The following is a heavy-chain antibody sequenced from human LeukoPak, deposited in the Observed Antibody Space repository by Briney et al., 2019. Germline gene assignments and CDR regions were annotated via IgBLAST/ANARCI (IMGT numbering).Heavy chain of an antibody. Sequence: GGSLRLSCAASGFTFSSSAMNWVRQAPGKGLEWVSAISGSGGSTYYADSVKGRFTISRDNSKNTLYLQMNSLRAEDTAVYYCAKRPGRFTFGDRDFDYWGQGTLVTVSS. CDR2: ISGSGGST. V-gene: IGHV3-23*01. D-gene: IGHD3-16*01. CDR3: AKRPGRFTFGDRDFDY. CDR1: GFTFSSSA. J-gene: IGHJ4*02.